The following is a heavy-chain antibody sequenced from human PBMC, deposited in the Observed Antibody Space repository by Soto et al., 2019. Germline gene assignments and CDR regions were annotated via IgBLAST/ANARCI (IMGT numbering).Heavy chain of an antibody. V-gene: IGHV5-51*01. Sequence: GESLKISCMGSGYSFTSYWIGWVRQMPGKGLEWMGIIYPGDSSTKYSPSFQGHVTISADNSLSTAHLQWSSLKASDTAMYYCARGYCSGGSCYSNWFDPWGQGTLVTVPS. J-gene: IGHJ5*02. CDR3: ARGYCSGGSCYSNWFDP. CDR1: GYSFTSYW. CDR2: IYPGDSST. D-gene: IGHD2-15*01.